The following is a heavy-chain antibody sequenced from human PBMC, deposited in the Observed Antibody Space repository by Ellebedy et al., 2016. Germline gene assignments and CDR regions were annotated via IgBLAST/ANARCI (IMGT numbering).Heavy chain of an antibody. Sequence: GSLRLXXTVSGGSMNNDCWSWIRQPPGKGLEWVGYVCHSGSPNNNPSLKSRLTMSLDTSKNQFSLKLSSVTAADTAVYYCARDYYGSLDYWGQGILVTVSS. D-gene: IGHD3-10*01. CDR3: ARDYYGSLDY. V-gene: IGHV4-59*01. J-gene: IGHJ4*02. CDR2: VCHSGSP. CDR1: GGSMNNDC.